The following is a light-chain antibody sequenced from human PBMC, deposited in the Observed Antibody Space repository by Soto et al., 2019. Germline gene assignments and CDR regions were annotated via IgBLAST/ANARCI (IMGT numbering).Light chain of an antibody. V-gene: IGLV2-8*01. CDR1: SSDVGGYNY. CDR2: EVN. CDR3: KSYAGSNTYV. Sequence: QSVLTQPPSASGSPGQSVTISCTGTSSDVGGYNYVSWYQHHPGNAPKLMIYEVNKRTSGVPDRFSGSKSGNTASLTVSGLQAEDEADYFCKSYAGSNTYVFGSGTKVTVL. J-gene: IGLJ1*01.